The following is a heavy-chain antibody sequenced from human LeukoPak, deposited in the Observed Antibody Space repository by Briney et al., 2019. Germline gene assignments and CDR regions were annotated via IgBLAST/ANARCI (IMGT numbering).Heavy chain of an antibody. V-gene: IGHV3-7*01. CDR3: ARDRGYSTFDY. Sequence: GGSLGLSCAASAFTFSNYWMSWVRQAPGKGLEWVANIKEDGSEINYVDSVKGRFTISRDNAKNSLCLQMNSLRVDDTAVYYCARDRGYSTFDYWGQGTLVTVSS. CDR1: AFTFSNYW. D-gene: IGHD4-23*01. J-gene: IGHJ4*02. CDR2: IKEDGSEI.